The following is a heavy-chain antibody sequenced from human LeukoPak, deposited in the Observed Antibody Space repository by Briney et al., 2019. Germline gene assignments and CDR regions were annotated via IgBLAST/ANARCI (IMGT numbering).Heavy chain of an antibody. J-gene: IGHJ4*02. CDR1: GFTFSSYA. Sequence: GGSLRLSCAASGFTFSSYAMSWVRQAPGKGLEWVSVISGSGDSTYYADSVKGRFTISRDNSKSTLYLQMNSLRAEDTAVYYCAKSLEVAVAGTDYWGQGTLVTVSS. CDR3: AKSLEVAVAGTDY. V-gene: IGHV3-23*01. D-gene: IGHD6-19*01. CDR2: ISGSGDST.